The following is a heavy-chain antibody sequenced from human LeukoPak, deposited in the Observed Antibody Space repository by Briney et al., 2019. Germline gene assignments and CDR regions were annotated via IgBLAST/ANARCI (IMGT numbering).Heavy chain of an antibody. CDR2: IYYSGST. CDR1: GGSISSSSYY. D-gene: IGHD6-19*01. CDR3: ARPGIAVPLVWYFDL. V-gene: IGHV4-39*07. Sequence: IPSETLSLTCTVSGGSISSSSYYWGWIRQPPGKGLEWIGSIYYSGSTYYNPSLKSRVTISVDTSKNQFSLKLSSVTAADTAVYYCARPGIAVPLVWYFDLWGRGTLVTVSS. J-gene: IGHJ2*01.